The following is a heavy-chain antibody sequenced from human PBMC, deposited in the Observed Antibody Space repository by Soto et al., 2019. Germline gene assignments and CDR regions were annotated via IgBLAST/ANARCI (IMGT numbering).Heavy chain of an antibody. CDR2: INPGNGHT. Sequence: QVQLVQSGAEVRKPGASVRVSCKASGYTFRTYGMHWIRQAPGQRLEWMGWINPGNGHTKYSQKFPDRITITRDTSASTIYMELTGLTSKDTAVYYCARGRGIAVAGSWFDLWGQGTLVTVSS. V-gene: IGHV1-3*01. CDR1: GYTFRTYG. CDR3: ARGRGIAVAGSWFDL. D-gene: IGHD6-19*01. J-gene: IGHJ5*02.